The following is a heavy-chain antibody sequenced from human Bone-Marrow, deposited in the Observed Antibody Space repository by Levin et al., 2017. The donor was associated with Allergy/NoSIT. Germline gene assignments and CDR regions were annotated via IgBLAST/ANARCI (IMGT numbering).Heavy chain of an antibody. J-gene: IGHJ4*02. CDR1: GFTFSSYA. CDR2: ISYDGSNI. D-gene: IGHD3-3*01. Sequence: GESLKISCAASGFTFSSYAMHWVRQAPGKGLEWVAVISYDGSNIYYADSVKGRFTISRDNAKNTLYLQMNSLRAEDTAVYYCAREGGRAYYDFWSGDLGVFDYWGQGTLDTVSS. CDR3: AREGGRAYYDFWSGDLGVFDY. V-gene: IGHV3-30-3*01.